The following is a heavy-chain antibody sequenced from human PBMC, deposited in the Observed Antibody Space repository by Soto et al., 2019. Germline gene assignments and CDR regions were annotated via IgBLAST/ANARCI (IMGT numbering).Heavy chain of an antibody. Sequence: SVKVPCKASGGTFSSYAISWVRQAPGQGLEWMGGIIPIFGTANYAQKFLGRVTITADESTSTAYMELSSLRSEDTAVYYCARDLTILLGNWFDPWGQGTLVTVSS. D-gene: IGHD2-15*01. CDR2: IIPIFGTA. CDR1: GGTFSSYA. V-gene: IGHV1-69*13. J-gene: IGHJ5*02. CDR3: ARDLTILLGNWFDP.